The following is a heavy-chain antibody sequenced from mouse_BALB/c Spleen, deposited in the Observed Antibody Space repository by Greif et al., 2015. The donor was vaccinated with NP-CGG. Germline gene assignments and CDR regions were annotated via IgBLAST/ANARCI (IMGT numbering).Heavy chain of an antibody. D-gene: IGHD4-1*01. J-gene: IGHJ4*01. CDR2: ISSGGSYT. Sequence: VQLQQPGGDLVKPGGSLKLSCAASGFTFSSYGMSWVRQTPDKRLEWVATISSGGSYTYYPDSVKGRFTISRDNAKNTLYLQMSSLKSEDTAMYYCARGTGNYAMDYWGQGTSVTVSS. CDR3: ARGTGNYAMDY. V-gene: IGHV5-6*01. CDR1: GFTFSSYG.